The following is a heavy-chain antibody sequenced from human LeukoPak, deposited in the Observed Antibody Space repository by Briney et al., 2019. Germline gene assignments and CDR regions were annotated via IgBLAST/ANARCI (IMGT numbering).Heavy chain of an antibody. J-gene: IGHJ4*02. CDR3: TTDGEEYSGSYLAYFDY. D-gene: IGHD1-26*01. CDR1: GFTFNDYG. V-gene: IGHV3-30*02. CDR2: IRYDGSNE. Sequence: GGSLRLSCAASGFTFNDYGMHWVRQAPGKGLEWVAFIRYDGSNEYYADSVKGRFTISKDNSKNTLYLQMNSLRAEDTAVYYCTTDGEEYSGSYLAYFDYWGRGTLVTVSS.